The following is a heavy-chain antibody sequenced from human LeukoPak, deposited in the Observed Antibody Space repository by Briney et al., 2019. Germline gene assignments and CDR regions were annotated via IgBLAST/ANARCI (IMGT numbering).Heavy chain of an antibody. Sequence: GASVKVSCKASGGTFSSYAMSWIRQAPGKGLEWVSAISGSGVSTYYADSVKGRFTISRDYSKNTLYLQMDSLRAEDTAVYYCAKDLYCSSNSCYLFDYWGQGTLVTVSS. CDR1: GGTFSSYA. D-gene: IGHD2-2*01. V-gene: IGHV3-23*01. CDR3: AKDLYCSSNSCYLFDY. CDR2: ISGSGVST. J-gene: IGHJ4*02.